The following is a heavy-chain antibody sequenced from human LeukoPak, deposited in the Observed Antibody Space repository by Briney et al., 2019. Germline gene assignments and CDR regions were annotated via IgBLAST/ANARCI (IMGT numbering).Heavy chain of an antibody. CDR3: ARDRATTGYDY. Sequence: SVKVSCKASGGTFSSYAISWVRQAPGQGLEWMERIIPILGIANYAQKFQGRVTITADKSTSTAYMELSSLRSEDTAVYYCARDRATTGYDYWGQGTLVTVSS. V-gene: IGHV1-69*04. J-gene: IGHJ4*02. CDR1: GGTFSSYA. D-gene: IGHD1-26*01. CDR2: IIPILGIA.